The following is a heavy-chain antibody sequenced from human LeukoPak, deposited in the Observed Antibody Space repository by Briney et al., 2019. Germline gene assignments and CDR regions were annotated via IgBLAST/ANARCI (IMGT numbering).Heavy chain of an antibody. J-gene: IGHJ4*02. Sequence: PSETLSLTCTVSGGSISSGTYYWGWIRQPPGKGLEWIGNFHYSGSTYSGSTYYNPSLKSRVTISVDTSKNQFSLKLNSVTAADTAVYYCARHNPYFDYWGQGTLVTVPS. CDR3: ARHNPYFDY. V-gene: IGHV4-39*01. CDR1: GGSISSGTYY. CDR2: FHYSGSTYSGST.